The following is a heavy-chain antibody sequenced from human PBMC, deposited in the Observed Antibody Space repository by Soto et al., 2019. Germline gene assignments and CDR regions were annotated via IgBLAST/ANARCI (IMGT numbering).Heavy chain of an antibody. J-gene: IGHJ4*02. CDR1: GYTFTSYG. Sequence: ASVKVSCKASGYTFTSYGISWVRQAPGQGLEWMGWISAYNGNTNYAQKLQGRVTMTTDTSTSTAYMELRSLRSDDTAVYYCARDAGRKYCSSTSCPIGYWGQGTLVTVSS. CDR2: ISAYNGNT. V-gene: IGHV1-18*01. D-gene: IGHD2-2*01. CDR3: ARDAGRKYCSSTSCPIGY.